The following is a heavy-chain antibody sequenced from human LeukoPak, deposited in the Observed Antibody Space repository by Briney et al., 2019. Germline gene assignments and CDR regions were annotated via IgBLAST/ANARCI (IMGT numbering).Heavy chain of an antibody. CDR1: GGSFSGYY. D-gene: IGHD3-22*01. J-gene: IGHJ4*02. CDR3: ASRGTDSSGYYHFDY. CDR2: INHSGST. V-gene: IGHV4-34*01. Sequence: SETLSLTCAVYGGSFSGYYWSWIRQPPGKGLEWIGEINHSGSTNYNPSLKSRVTISVDTSKNQFSLKLSSVTAADTAVYYCASRGTDSSGYYHFDYWGQGTLVTVSS.